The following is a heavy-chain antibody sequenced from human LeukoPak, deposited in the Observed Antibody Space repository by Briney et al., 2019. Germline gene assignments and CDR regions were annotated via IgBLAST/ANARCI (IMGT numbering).Heavy chain of an antibody. CDR3: AREAEVWGSFRYFDS. J-gene: IGHJ5*01. Sequence: ASVKVSCKASGYTFISYTISWVRQAPGQGLEWMGCISPYNDNTDYAQKFQGRVSMTTDTATRTAYMELRSLRSDDTAVYYCAREAEVWGSFRYFDSWGQGTLVTVSS. CDR1: GYTFISYT. D-gene: IGHD3-16*02. V-gene: IGHV1-18*01. CDR2: ISPYNDNT.